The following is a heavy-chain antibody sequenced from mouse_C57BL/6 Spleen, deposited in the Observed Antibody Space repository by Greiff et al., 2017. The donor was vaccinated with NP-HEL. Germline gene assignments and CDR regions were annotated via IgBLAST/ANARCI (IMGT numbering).Heavy chain of an antibody. D-gene: IGHD2-5*01. J-gene: IGHJ2*01. CDR3: ARWWSNYRGFDY. CDR2: IDPSDSYT. CDR1: GYTFTSYW. Sequence: VQLQQSGAELVMPGASVKLSCKASGYTFTSYWMHWVKQRPGQGLEWIGEIDPSDSYTNYNQKFKGKSTLTVDKSSSTAYMQLSSLTSEDSAVYYCARWWSNYRGFDYWGQGTTLTVSS. V-gene: IGHV1-69*01.